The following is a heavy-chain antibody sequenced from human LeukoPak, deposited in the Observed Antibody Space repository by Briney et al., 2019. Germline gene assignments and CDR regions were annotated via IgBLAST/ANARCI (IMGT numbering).Heavy chain of an antibody. D-gene: IGHD1-26*01. CDR1: GFTFSSYG. V-gene: IGHV3-15*01. J-gene: IGHJ2*01. Sequence: GGSLRLSCAASGFTFSSYGMSWVRQAPGKGLEWVGRIKSKSDPGTTDYAAPLKGRFTISRDDSKNTLYLQMNSLQTEDTAVYYCKTDFLSGTYQDWYFDLWGRGTLVTVSS. CDR2: IKSKSDPGTT. CDR3: KTDFLSGTYQDWYFDL.